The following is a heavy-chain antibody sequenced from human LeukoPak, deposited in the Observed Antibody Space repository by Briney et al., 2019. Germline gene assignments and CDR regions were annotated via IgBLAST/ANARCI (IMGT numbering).Heavy chain of an antibody. CDR1: GFTFSGSA. J-gene: IGHJ6*03. V-gene: IGHV3-73*01. CDR2: IRSKANSYAT. CDR3: ARSVEGYCSGGSCYSYYYYMDV. D-gene: IGHD2-15*01. Sequence: GGSLRLSCAASGFTFSGSAMHWVRQASGKGLEWVGRIRSKANSYATAYAASVKGRFTISRDDSKNTAYLQMNSLKTEDTAVYYCARSVEGYCSGGSCYSYYYYMDVWGKGTTVTISS.